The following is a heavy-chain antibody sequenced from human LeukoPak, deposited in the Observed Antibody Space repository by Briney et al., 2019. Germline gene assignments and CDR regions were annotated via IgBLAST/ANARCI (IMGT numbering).Heavy chain of an antibody. Sequence: PGGSLRLSCAASGFTFSSHWMSWVRQAPGKGLEWVAKIKQDGSEKYYVDSVKGRSTISRDNAKNSLYLQMNSLRPEDTAVYYCARAPAAARPYYFDYWGQGTLVTVSS. CDR3: ARAPAAARPYYFDY. CDR2: IKQDGSEK. D-gene: IGHD6-6*01. J-gene: IGHJ4*02. V-gene: IGHV3-7*01. CDR1: GFTFSSHW.